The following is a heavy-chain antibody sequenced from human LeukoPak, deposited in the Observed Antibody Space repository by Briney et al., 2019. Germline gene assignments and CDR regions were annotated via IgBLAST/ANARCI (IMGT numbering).Heavy chain of an antibody. J-gene: IGHJ5*02. D-gene: IGHD3-3*01. CDR3: ARDPTVITSSRITIFGVVKSPHNWFDP. Sequence: ASVKVSCKASGYTFTSYGISWVRQAPGQGLEWMGWISAYNGNTNYAQKFQGRVTMTRDTSTSTVYMELSSLRSEDTAIYFCARDPTVITSSRITIFGVVKSPHNWFDPWGQGTQVTVSS. CDR1: GYTFTSYG. CDR2: ISAYNGNT. V-gene: IGHV1-18*01.